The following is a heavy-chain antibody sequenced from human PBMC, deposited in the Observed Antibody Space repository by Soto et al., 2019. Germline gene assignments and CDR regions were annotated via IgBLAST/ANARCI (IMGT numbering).Heavy chain of an antibody. V-gene: IGHV3-74*01. CDR2: INSDGSIT. CDR3: VRYPRSVGGSYRPDY. CDR1: GFTFSSYW. D-gene: IGHD3-16*02. J-gene: IGHJ4*02. Sequence: GGSLRLSCAASGFTFSSYWMHWVRQVPEKGLVWVSRINSDGSITNYADAVKGRFTISRDNVKNTLYLQMNSLRAEDTAVYYCVRYPRSVGGSYRPDYWGQGTLVTVS.